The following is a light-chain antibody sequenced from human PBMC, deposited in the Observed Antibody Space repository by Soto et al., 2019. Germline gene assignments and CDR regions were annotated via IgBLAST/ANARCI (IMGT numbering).Light chain of an antibody. CDR2: AAS. CDR3: QQSYSTPQT. J-gene: IGKJ1*01. Sequence: DIPMTQSPSTLSGSVGDRVTITCRASQSISSYLNWYQQKPGKAPKLLIYAASSLQSGVPSRFSGSGSGTDFTLTISSLQPEDFATYYCQQSYSTPQTFGQGTKVDI. CDR1: QSISSY. V-gene: IGKV1-39*01.